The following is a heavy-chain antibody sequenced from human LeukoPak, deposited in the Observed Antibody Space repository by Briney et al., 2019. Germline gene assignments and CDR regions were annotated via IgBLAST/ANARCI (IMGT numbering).Heavy chain of an antibody. V-gene: IGHV3-23*01. CDR1: GFTFSSSA. CDR2: ISDTGRLS. J-gene: IGHJ4*02. CDR3: ARWKYSNYIYYFDY. Sequence: GGSLRLSCAASGFTFSSSAMSWVRQAPGKGLEWVAAISDTGRLSYCADSVNGRFTISRDNSKNTLYLQMNSLRAEDTAVYYCARWKYSNYIYYFDYWGQGTLVTVSS. D-gene: IGHD4-11*01.